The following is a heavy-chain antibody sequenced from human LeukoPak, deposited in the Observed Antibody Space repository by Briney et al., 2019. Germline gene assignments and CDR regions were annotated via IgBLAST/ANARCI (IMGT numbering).Heavy chain of an antibody. V-gene: IGHV3-23*01. Sequence: PGGSLRLSCAASGFTFRSYAMNWVRQAPGKGLEWVSGISNSGDTTYYADSVKGRFTISRDNSKNTLYLQMDSLRAEDTAVYYCAREGYSSGWYLDYWGQGTLVTVSS. J-gene: IGHJ4*02. CDR3: AREGYSSGWYLDY. D-gene: IGHD6-19*01. CDR2: ISNSGDTT. CDR1: GFTFRSYA.